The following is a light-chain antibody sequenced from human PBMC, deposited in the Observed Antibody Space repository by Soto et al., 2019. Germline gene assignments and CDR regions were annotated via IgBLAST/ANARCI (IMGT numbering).Light chain of an antibody. CDR2: GAS. V-gene: IGKV3-15*01. CDR3: QQYNNWPLT. J-gene: IGKJ4*01. CDR1: QSISDN. Sequence: EIVMTQSPAILSVSPGERATLSCRASQSISDNLAWYQEKPDQPPRLLIYGASTRAAGFPASFSGGGSGTEFTLTISSLQSEDFAVYYCQQYNNWPLTFGGGTKVDIK.